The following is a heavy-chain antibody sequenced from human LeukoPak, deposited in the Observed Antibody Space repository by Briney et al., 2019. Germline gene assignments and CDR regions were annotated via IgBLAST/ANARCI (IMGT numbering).Heavy chain of an antibody. CDR3: AKGLWFRELSNFDY. D-gene: IGHD3-10*01. CDR1: GFTFSSYA. CDR2: ISGSGGGT. J-gene: IGHJ4*02. Sequence: PGGSLRLSCAASGFTFSSYAMSWVRQAPGKGLEWVSAISGSGGGTYYADSVKGRFTISRDNSKNTLYLQMNSLRAEDTAVYYCAKGLWFRELSNFDYWGQGTLVTVSS. V-gene: IGHV3-23*01.